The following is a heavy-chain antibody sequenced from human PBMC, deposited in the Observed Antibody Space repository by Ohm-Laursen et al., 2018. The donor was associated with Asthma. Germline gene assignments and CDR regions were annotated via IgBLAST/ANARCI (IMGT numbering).Heavy chain of an antibody. CDR2: ISYDGSNK. J-gene: IGHJ4*02. CDR1: GFTFSSYG. CDR3: ARDPGWFGEFGFDY. Sequence: SLRLSCAASGFTFSSYGMHWVRQAPGKGLEWVAVISYDGSNKYYADSVKGRFTISRDNSKNTLYLQMNSLRAEDTAVYYCARDPGWFGEFGFDYWGQGTLVTVSS. V-gene: IGHV3-30*03. D-gene: IGHD3-10*01.